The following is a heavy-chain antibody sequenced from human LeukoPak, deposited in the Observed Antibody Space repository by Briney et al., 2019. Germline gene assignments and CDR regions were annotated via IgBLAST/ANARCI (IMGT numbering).Heavy chain of an antibody. J-gene: IGHJ4*02. V-gene: IGHV3-33*06. D-gene: IGHD6-13*01. CDR2: IWYDGSNK. CDR3: AKGRGPRDSSSWSSPGYFDY. Sequence: GGSLRLSCAASGFIFSSYGMHWVRQAPGKGLEWVAVIWYDGSNKNYADSVKGRFTISRDNSKNTLYLQMNSLRAEDTAVYYCAKGRGPRDSSSWSSPGYFDYWGQGTLVTVSS. CDR1: GFIFSSYG.